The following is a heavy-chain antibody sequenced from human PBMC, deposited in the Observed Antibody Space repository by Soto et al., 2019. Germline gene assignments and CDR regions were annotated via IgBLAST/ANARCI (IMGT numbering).Heavy chain of an antibody. J-gene: IGHJ4*02. CDR3: ARGGYSYYAVDY. CDR2: INAGNGNT. Sequence: ASVKVSCKASGYTFTSYAMHWVRQAPGQRLEWMGWINAGNGNTKYSQKFQGRVTITRDTSASTAYMELSSLRSEDTAVYYCARGGYSYYAVDYWGQGTLVTVSS. D-gene: IGHD5-18*01. V-gene: IGHV1-3*01. CDR1: GYTFTSYA.